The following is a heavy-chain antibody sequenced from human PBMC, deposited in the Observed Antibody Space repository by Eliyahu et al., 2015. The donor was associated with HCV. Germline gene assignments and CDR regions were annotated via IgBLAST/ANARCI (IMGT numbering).Heavy chain of an antibody. CDR3: ARDRDWAFDI. CDR1: GFSFSSYS. CDR2: ISSRSSXT. J-gene: IGHJ3*02. V-gene: IGHV3-48*02. D-gene: IGHD2-21*02. Sequence: EVQLVESGGILVQPGGSLRLSCAASGFSFSSYSMNWVRQAPGKGLEWVSYISSRSSXTYHADSVKGRFTISSDNAKNSLYLQMNSLRDEDSAVYYCARDRDWAFDIWGQGTVVTVSS.